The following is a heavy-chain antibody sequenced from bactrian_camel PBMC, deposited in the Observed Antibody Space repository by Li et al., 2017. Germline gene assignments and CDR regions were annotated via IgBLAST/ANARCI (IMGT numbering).Heavy chain of an antibody. J-gene: IGHJ4*01. CDR1: EYTASTRF. Sequence: VQLVESGGGSVQTGGSLTLSCAASEYTASTRFMAWFRQAPGKGLEWVSSISHDGFSTDYADSVKGRFTISRDNAKNTVDLQMNSLKSDDTAVYYCVCWLDGYWGRGNTSTGARGPRSPSP. D-gene: IGHD2*01. V-gene: IGHV3S40*01. CDR3: VCWLDGYWGRGNTST. CDR2: ISHDGFST.